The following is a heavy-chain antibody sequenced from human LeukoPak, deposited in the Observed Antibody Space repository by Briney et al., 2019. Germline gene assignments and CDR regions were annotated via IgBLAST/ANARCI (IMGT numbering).Heavy chain of an antibody. CDR2: IYHSGST. CDR1: GYSISSGYY. Sequence: SETLSLTCTVSGYSISSGYYWGWIRQPPGKGLEWIGSIYHSGSTYYNPSLKSRVTISVDTSKNQFSLKLSSVTAADTAVYYCASGSPEDIVLMVYASAFDIWGQGTMVTVSS. D-gene: IGHD2-8*01. V-gene: IGHV4-38-2*02. J-gene: IGHJ3*02. CDR3: ASGSPEDIVLMVYASAFDI.